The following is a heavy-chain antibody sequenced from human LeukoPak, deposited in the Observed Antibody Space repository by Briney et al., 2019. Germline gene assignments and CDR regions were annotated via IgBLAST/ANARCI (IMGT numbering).Heavy chain of an antibody. Sequence: GGSLRLSCAASGFTFSSRWMTWVRQAPGKGLEWVANINLEGRGASYLDSVKGRFTISRDNSKNTLYLQMNSLRAEDTAVYFCAKSLLTMVRGTRVLDYWGQGTLVTVSS. D-gene: IGHD3-10*01. V-gene: IGHV3-7*03. J-gene: IGHJ4*02. CDR2: INLEGRGA. CDR1: GFTFSSRW. CDR3: AKSLLTMVRGTRVLDY.